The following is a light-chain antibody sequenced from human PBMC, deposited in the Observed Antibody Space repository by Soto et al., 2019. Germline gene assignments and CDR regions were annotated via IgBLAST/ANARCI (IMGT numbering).Light chain of an antibody. Sequence: EIVLTQSPGTLSLSPGERATLSCRASQSVNSIYLAWYQQKPGQAPRLLIYGASSRATGIPDRFSGSGSGTDFIPTISRLEPDDVAVYYCQQYSSSPWTFGQGTKVEIK. CDR2: GAS. J-gene: IGKJ1*01. V-gene: IGKV3-20*01. CDR1: QSVNSIY. CDR3: QQYSSSPWT.